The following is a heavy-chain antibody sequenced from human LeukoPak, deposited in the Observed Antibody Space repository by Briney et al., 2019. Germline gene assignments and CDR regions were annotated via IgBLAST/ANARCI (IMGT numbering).Heavy chain of an antibody. CDR2: INPNSGGT. CDR3: ARVAGLRWSLGGQQLVEAWNY. Sequence: ASVKVSCKASGYTFTGYYMHWVRQAPGQGLEWMGWINPNSGGTNYAQKFQGRVTMTRDTSISTAYMGLSRLRSDDTAVYYCARVAGLRWSLGGQQLVEAWNYWGQGTLVTVSS. D-gene: IGHD6-13*01. CDR1: GYTFTGYY. J-gene: IGHJ4*02. V-gene: IGHV1-2*02.